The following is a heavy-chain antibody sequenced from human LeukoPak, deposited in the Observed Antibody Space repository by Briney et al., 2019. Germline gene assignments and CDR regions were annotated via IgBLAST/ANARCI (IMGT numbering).Heavy chain of an antibody. V-gene: IGHV1-2*02. Sequence: ASVKVSCKASGGTFSSYAISWVRQAPGQGLDWMGWIKPKSGDTNYTQKFQGRVTMTRDTSINTVYMEVTSLISDDTAVYFCARGQWLIHYFDSWGQGTLVTVSS. CDR3: ARGQWLIHYFDS. D-gene: IGHD6-19*01. CDR2: IKPKSGDT. J-gene: IGHJ4*02. CDR1: GGTFSSYA.